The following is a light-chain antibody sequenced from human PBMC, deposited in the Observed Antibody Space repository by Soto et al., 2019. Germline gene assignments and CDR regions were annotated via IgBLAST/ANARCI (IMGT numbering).Light chain of an antibody. CDR1: SGEVGAYKF. Sequence: QSVLTQPPSASGSPGQSVTISCTGTSGEVGAYKFVSWYQLHPGKAPKLMIYEVNVRPSGVPDRFSGSKSGNTASLTVSGLQVEDEADYYCSSYGGRSNLVFGGGTKLTVL. V-gene: IGLV2-8*01. CDR3: SSYGGRSNLV. J-gene: IGLJ2*01. CDR2: EVN.